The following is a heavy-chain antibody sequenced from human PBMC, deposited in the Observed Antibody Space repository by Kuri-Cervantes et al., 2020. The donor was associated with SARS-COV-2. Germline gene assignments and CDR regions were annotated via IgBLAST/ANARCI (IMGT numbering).Heavy chain of an antibody. J-gene: IGHJ4*02. CDR1: GFSLSTSTVG. Sequence: SGPTLVKPTQTLTLTCTFSGFSLSTSTVGVAWIRQPPGKALEWLALIYWDDDKHYSSSLKSRLTITGDTSKNQVVLTMTNMDPVDTATYYCARIRLAVAGGYFDYWGQGTLVTVSS. CDR3: ARIRLAVAGGYFDY. D-gene: IGHD6-19*01. V-gene: IGHV2-5*02. CDR2: IYWDDDK.